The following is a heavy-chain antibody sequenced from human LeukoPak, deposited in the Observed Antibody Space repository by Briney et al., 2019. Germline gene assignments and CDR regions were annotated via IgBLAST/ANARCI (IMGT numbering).Heavy chain of an antibody. V-gene: IGHV1-2*02. CDR1: GYTFTGYY. CDR3: ARTAYYYDSSGYYRF. D-gene: IGHD3-22*01. J-gene: IGHJ4*02. CDR2: MNPNSGGT. Sequence: ASVKVSCKASGYTFTGYYMHWVRQAPGQGLEWMGWMNPNSGGTNYAQKLQGRVTMTTDTSTSTAYMELRSLRSDDTAVYYCARTAYYYDSSGYYRFWGQGTLVTVSS.